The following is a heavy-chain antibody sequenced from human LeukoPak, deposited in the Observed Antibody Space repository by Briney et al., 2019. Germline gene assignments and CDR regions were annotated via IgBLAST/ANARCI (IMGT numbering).Heavy chain of an antibody. CDR1: GYSFNTYW. CDR2: LYPGDSDT. Sequence: GESLKISCKGSGYSFNTYWIGWVRQMPGKGLEWMGILYPGDSDTRYSPSFQGQVTISADKSISTAYLQWSSLKASDTAMYYCARHSSGWSGPEDYWGQGTLVTVSS. J-gene: IGHJ4*02. D-gene: IGHD6-19*01. CDR3: ARHSSGWSGPEDY. V-gene: IGHV5-51*01.